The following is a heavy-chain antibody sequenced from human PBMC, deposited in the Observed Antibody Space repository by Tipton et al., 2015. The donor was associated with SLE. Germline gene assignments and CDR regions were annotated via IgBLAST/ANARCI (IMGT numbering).Heavy chain of an antibody. CDR3: AGTPVEKSYYYYFFMDV. CDR2: ISYDGSNK. J-gene: IGHJ6*03. V-gene: IGHV3-30*14. D-gene: IGHD2-15*01. Sequence: SLRLSCAASRFTFSTYTMHWVRQAPGKGLEWVAVISYDGSNKYYADSVKGRFTISKDSSNNVLYLQMNSLRAEDTAVYYCAGTPVEKSYYYYFFMDVWGKGTTVTVSS. CDR1: RFTFSTYT.